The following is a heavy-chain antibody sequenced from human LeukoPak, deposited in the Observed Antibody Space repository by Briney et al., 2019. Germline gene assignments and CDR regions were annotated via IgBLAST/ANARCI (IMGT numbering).Heavy chain of an antibody. J-gene: IGHJ4*02. Sequence: SETLSLTCAVYGGSFSGYYWSWIRQPPGKGLEWIGSIYYSGSTYYNPSLKSRVTISVDTSKNQFSLKLSSVTAADTAVYYCARRITFGGVIDWGQGTLVTVSS. D-gene: IGHD3-16*01. CDR1: GGSFSGYY. CDR2: IYYSGST. V-gene: IGHV4-34*01. CDR3: ARRITFGGVID.